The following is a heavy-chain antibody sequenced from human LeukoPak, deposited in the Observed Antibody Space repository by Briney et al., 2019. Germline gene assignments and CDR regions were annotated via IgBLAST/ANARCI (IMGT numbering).Heavy chain of an antibody. CDR2: IRRDGGAA. CDR3: ARDHESGYYIH. V-gene: IGHV3-7*01. Sequence: QAGGSLRLSCTASGFTFRDYWMTWVRRAPGRGLEWVANIRRDGGAAYYVNSVKGRFTISRDNAENSLFLQMNSLRVEDTAVYYCARDHESGYYIHWGQGTLVTVSS. CDR1: GFTFRDYW. D-gene: IGHD3-22*01. J-gene: IGHJ4*02.